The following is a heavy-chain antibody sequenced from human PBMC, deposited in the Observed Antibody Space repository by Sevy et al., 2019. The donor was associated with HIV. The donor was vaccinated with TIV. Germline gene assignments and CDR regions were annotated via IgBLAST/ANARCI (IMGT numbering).Heavy chain of an antibody. CDR2: FNPNTGGT. J-gene: IGHJ4*02. CDR3: ARDNMLTANWEFDF. CDR1: GYTFTDYI. Sequence: GASVKVSCKASGYTFTDYILQWVRQAPGQGLEWMGWFNPNTGGTQYAPKFQGRVTMTRDTSINTAYMELSSLRSDDTAVYYCARDNMLTANWEFDFWGQGSLVTVSS. V-gene: IGHV1-2*02. D-gene: IGHD3-9*01.